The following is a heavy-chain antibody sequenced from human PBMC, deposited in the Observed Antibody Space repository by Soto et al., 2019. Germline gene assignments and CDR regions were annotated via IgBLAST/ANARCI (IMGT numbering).Heavy chain of an antibody. CDR2: INHSGST. D-gene: IGHD3-3*01. V-gene: IGHV4-34*01. CDR1: GGSFSGYY. CDR3: ARGYYDFWSGYWYYFDY. J-gene: IGHJ4*02. Sequence: SETLSLTCAVYGGSFSGYYWSWIRQPPGKGLEWIGEINHSGSTNYNPSLKSRVTISVDTSKNQFSLKLSSVTAADTAVYYCARGYYDFWSGYWYYFDYWGQGTLVT.